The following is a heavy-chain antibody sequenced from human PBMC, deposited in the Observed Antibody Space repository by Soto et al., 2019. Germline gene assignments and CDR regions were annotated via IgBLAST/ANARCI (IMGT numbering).Heavy chain of an antibody. J-gene: IGHJ5*02. Sequence: EVQLVESGGGLVQPGGSLRVSCAASGFTLRSHRIHWVRQAPGKGLEWVSRIDTDGGGTSYADSVKGRFTISTDNAKNTVYLKMKGRGAEDTAGCYCATVFDLWGQGTLVTVSS. CDR2: IDTDGGGT. V-gene: IGHV3-74*01. CDR3: ATVFDL. CDR1: GFTLRSHR.